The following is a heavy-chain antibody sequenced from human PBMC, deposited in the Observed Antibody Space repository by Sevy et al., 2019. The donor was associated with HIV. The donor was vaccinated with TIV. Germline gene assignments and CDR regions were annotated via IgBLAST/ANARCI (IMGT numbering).Heavy chain of an antibody. V-gene: IGHV4-59*01. CDR3: ARGGTSLFAP. CDR1: GGSGGSISDYY. J-gene: IGHJ5*02. Sequence: SETLSLACSVSGGSGGSISDYYWSWIRQPPGKGLEWIGYINYSPRTKFNHSLTSRFTISVDTSKIQFSLKLTSVTAADTAVYYCARGGTSLFAPWGQGTLVTVSS. D-gene: IGHD2-15*01. CDR2: INYSPRT.